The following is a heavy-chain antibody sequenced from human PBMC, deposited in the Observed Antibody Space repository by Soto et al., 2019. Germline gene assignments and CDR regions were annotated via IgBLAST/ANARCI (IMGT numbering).Heavy chain of an antibody. CDR2: IIPIFGTA. D-gene: IGHD3-22*01. CDR1: GGTFSSYA. Sequence: QVQLVQSGAEVKKPGSSVKVSCKASGGTFSSYAISWVRQAPGQGLEWMGGIIPIFGTANYAQKFQGRVTITADESTSTDYMELSSLRSEDTAVYYCARTLLDYDSSGYYDDYWGQGTLVTVSS. V-gene: IGHV1-69*12. CDR3: ARTLLDYDSSGYYDDY. J-gene: IGHJ4*02.